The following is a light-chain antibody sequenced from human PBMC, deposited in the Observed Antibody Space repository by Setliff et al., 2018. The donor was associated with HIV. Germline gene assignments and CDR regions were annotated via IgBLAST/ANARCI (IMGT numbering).Light chain of an antibody. CDR1: SIGTYNY. V-gene: IGLV2-14*03. CDR2: DVN. Sequence: QSVLTQPASVSGSPGQSITISCTGTSIGTYNYVSWYQQHPGKAPKLMIYDVNERPSGISRRFSGSKSGNTASRTISGLQAEDEADYYCKTYTGSSPLYVFGTGTKVTVL. J-gene: IGLJ1*01. CDR3: KTYTGSSPLYV.